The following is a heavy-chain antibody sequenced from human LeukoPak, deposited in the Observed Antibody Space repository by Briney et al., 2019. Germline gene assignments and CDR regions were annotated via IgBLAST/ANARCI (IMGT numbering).Heavy chain of an antibody. Sequence: PGGSLRLSCAASGFTFSDYYMSWIRQAPGKGLEWVSYISSSGSTIYYADSVKGRFTISRDNAKNSLYLQMNSLRAEDTAVYYCANMDYYDSSGYFGSAFDIWGQGTMVTVSS. D-gene: IGHD3-22*01. CDR1: GFTFSDYY. V-gene: IGHV3-11*04. J-gene: IGHJ3*02. CDR3: ANMDYYDSSGYFGSAFDI. CDR2: ISSSGSTI.